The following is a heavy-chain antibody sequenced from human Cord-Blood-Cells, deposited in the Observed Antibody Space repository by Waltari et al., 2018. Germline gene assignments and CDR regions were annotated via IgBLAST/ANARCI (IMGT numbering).Heavy chain of an antibody. CDR1: GFTFISYS. CDR3: ARDSSSSWYYYYYGMDV. J-gene: IGHJ6*02. Sequence: EVQLVESGGGLVKPGGSLRLSCAASGFTFISYSMNWVRQAPGKGLEWVSSISSSSYIYYTDSVKGRFTISRDNAKNSLYLQMNSLRAEDTAVYYCARDSSSSWYYYYYGMDVWGQGTTVTVSS. V-gene: IGHV3-21*01. D-gene: IGHD6-13*01. CDR2: ISSSSYI.